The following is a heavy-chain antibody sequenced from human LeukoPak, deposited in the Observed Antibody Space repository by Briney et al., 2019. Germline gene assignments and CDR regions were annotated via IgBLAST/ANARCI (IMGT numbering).Heavy chain of an antibody. CDR2: INPNSGGS. J-gene: IGHJ4*02. Sequence: ASVKVSCKASGGTFSSYAISWVRQAPGQGLEWMGRINPNSGGSNYAQKFQGRVTMTRDTSISTAYMELSRLRSDDTAVYYCAGRDGWGQGTLVTVSS. CDR1: GGTFSSYA. D-gene: IGHD5-24*01. CDR3: AGRDG. V-gene: IGHV1-2*06.